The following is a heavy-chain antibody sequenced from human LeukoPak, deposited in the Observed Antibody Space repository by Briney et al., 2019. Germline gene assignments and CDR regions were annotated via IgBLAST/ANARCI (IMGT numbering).Heavy chain of an antibody. D-gene: IGHD3-22*01. CDR1: GYSFTSHY. J-gene: IGHJ4*02. CDR2: INPSGSST. CDR3: ARDRHKYNYDGSGYPPY. V-gene: IGHV1-46*01. Sequence: ASVKVSCKASGYSFTSHYMHWVRQAPGQGLEWMGLINPSGSSTLYAQKFQGRVTMTRDMSTTTDYMELSSLRSEDTAVYYCARDRHKYNYDGSGYPPYWGQGTLVTVSS.